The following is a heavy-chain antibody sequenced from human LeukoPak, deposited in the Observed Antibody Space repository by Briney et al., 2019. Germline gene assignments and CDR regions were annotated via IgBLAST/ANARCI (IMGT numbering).Heavy chain of an antibody. CDR3: ARDRGNSIYFVVAWFDP. D-gene: IGHD2-2*01. CDR1: GYTFTGYY. V-gene: IGHV1-2*02. Sequence: ASVKVSCKASGYTFTGYYMHWVRQAPGQGLEWMGWINPNSGGTNYAQKFQGRVTMTRDTSISTAYMELSRLRSDDTAVYYCARDRGNSIYFVVAWFDPWGQGTLVTVSS. CDR2: INPNSGGT. J-gene: IGHJ5*02.